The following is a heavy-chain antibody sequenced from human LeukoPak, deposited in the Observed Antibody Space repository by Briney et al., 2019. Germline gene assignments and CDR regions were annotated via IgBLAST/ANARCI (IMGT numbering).Heavy chain of an antibody. CDR2: ISYDGSNK. J-gene: IGHJ4*02. V-gene: IGHV3-33*05. CDR3: VRDSGVVH. D-gene: IGHD3-10*01. CDR1: GISFSMYG. Sequence: GGSLRLSCAASGISFSMYGMHWVRQAPGKGLEWVAVISYDGSNKYYADSVKGRFTISRDNAKNSLYLQTNSLRAEDTAVYYCVRDSGVVHWGQGTLVTVSS.